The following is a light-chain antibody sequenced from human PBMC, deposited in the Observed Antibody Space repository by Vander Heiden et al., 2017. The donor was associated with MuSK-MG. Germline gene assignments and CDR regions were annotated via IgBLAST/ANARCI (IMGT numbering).Light chain of an antibody. CDR1: SSDSGSNY. CDR2: GNN. V-gene: IGLV1-47*01. J-gene: IGLJ2*01. Sequence: QSVLTQPPSASGTPGQVVTICASRSSSDSGSNYVYWYQQLPGTAPKLLIYGNNNRPSGVPNRFSGSKSGTSASLTISGLRAEDEADYYCAVWEDSRSGVVFGGGTKLTVL. CDR3: AVWEDSRSGVV.